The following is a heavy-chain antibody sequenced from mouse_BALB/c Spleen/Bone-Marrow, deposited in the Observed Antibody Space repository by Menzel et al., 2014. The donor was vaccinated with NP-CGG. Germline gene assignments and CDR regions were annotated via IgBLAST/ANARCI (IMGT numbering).Heavy chain of an antibody. CDR3: TRDSSGYWFTY. D-gene: IGHD3-2*01. V-gene: IGHV1-18*01. Sequence: EVKLMESGPELVKPGAPMKISCKASGYSFTGYTMNWVKQSPGKNLEWIGLINPYDGGTTYNQKFKGKATLTVDKSSTTAYMELLSLTSEDSAVFYCTRDSSGYWFTYWGQGTLVTVSA. CDR1: GYSFTGYT. J-gene: IGHJ3*01. CDR2: INPYDGGT.